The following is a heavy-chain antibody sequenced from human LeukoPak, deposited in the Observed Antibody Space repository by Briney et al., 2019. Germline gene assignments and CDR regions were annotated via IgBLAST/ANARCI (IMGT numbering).Heavy chain of an antibody. CDR1: GGSFSGYY. Sequence: PSETLSLTYAVYGGSFSGYYWSWIRQPPGKGLEWIGEINHSGSTNYNPSLKSRVTISVDTSKNQFSLKLSSVTAADTAVYYCARGARGYSGYDFDYWGQGTLVTVSS. V-gene: IGHV4-34*01. J-gene: IGHJ4*02. D-gene: IGHD5-12*01. CDR2: INHSGST. CDR3: ARGARGYSGYDFDY.